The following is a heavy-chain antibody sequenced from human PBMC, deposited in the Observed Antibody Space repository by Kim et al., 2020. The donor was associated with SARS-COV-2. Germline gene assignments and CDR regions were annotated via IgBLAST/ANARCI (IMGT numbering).Heavy chain of an antibody. V-gene: IGHV3-30-3*01. CDR2: ISYDGSNK. CDR3: ARGASSQGWWDWFDP. CDR1: GFTFSSYA. J-gene: IGHJ5*02. Sequence: GGSLRLSCAASGFTFSSYAMHWVRQAPGKGLEWVAVISYDGSNKYYADSVKGRFTISRDNSKNTLYLQMNSLRAEDTAVYYCARGASSQGWWDWFDPWG. D-gene: IGHD2-15*01.